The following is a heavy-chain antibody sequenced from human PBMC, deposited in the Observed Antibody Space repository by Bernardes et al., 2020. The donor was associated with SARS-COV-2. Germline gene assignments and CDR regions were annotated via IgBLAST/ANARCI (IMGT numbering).Heavy chain of an antibody. D-gene: IGHD3-10*01. V-gene: IGHV3-23*01. Sequence: GGSLRLSCAASGFSFSTFGMSWVRKASGKGLEWVPGISIGGIKTYYRDSVKGRFTVSRDDSKNTLYLQMNSLTAEDTAVYYCATGVSLLGASWGQGTLVIVSS. CDR1: GFSFSTFG. CDR2: ISIGGIKT. CDR3: ATGVSLLGAS. J-gene: IGHJ5*02.